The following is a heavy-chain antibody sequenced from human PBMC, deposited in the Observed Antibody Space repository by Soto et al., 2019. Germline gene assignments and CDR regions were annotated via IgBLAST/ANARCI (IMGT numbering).Heavy chain of an antibody. CDR2: IYSGGST. CDR1: GFTVSSNY. D-gene: IGHD1-26*01. V-gene: IGHV3-53*01. CDR3: ARARSGNYFYYGLDV. J-gene: IGHJ6*02. Sequence: EVQLVESGGGLIQPGGSLRLSCAASGFTVSSNYMSWVRQARGKGLEWVSVIYSGGSTNYADSVKGRFTFSRDISKNTVYLQMNSLRAEDTAVYYCARARSGNYFYYGLDVWGQGTRVTVSS.